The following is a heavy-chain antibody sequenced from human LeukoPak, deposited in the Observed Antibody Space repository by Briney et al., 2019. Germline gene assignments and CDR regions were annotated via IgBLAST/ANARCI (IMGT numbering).Heavy chain of an antibody. CDR2: IYYSGST. J-gene: IGHJ6*02. Sequence: SETLSLTCTVSGGSISSGDYYWSSIRQPPGKGLEWIGYIYYSGSTYYNPSLKSRVTISVDTSKNQFSLKLSSVTAADTAVYYCAREDSLYYGMDVWGQGTTVTVSS. CDR1: GGSISSGDYY. V-gene: IGHV4-30-4*02. CDR3: AREDSLYYGMDV. D-gene: IGHD3-22*01.